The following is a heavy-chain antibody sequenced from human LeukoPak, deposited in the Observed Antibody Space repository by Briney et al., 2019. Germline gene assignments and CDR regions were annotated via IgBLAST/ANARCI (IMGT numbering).Heavy chain of an antibody. CDR3: ARVGGGGALWLQGVFDVFDI. J-gene: IGHJ3*02. V-gene: IGHV1-2*04. CDR2: INPNSGGT. Sequence: ASVKVSCQASGYTFNGYYMHWLRQAPGQGLEWMGWINPNSGGTNYAQKFQGWVTMTRDTSISTAYMELSRLRSDDTAVYYCARVGGGGALWLQGVFDVFDIWGQGTMVTVSS. CDR1: GYTFNGYY. D-gene: IGHD5-24*01.